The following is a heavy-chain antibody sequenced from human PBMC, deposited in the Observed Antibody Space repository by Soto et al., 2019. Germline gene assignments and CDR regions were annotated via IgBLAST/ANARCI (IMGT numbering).Heavy chain of an antibody. CDR1: GYSFTSYW. CDR3: ARGHYDSSGYFYYYYGMDV. J-gene: IGHJ6*02. CDR2: IYPGDSDT. V-gene: IGHV5-51*01. Sequence: GESLQISCKGSGYSFTSYWICWVRQMPGKGLEWMGIIYPGDSDTRYSPSFQGQVTISADKSISTAYLQWSSLKASDTAMYYCARGHYDSSGYFYYYYGMDVWGQGTTVTVSS. D-gene: IGHD3-22*01.